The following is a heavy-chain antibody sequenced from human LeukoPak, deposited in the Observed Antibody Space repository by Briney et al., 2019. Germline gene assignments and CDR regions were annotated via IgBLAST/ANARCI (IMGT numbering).Heavy chain of an antibody. CDR2: IYYTGST. V-gene: IGHV4-59*01. Sequence: SLTCXVYXXSFXXXXXXWXXXXXGXXXXWIGYIYYTGSTNYNPSLKSRVTISVDTSQNQFSLKVSSVTAADTAVYYCVRSKSXXXGWFDPWGXXXXXXXXS. CDR1: XXSFXXXX. J-gene: IGHJ5*02. CDR3: VRSKSXXXGWFDP.